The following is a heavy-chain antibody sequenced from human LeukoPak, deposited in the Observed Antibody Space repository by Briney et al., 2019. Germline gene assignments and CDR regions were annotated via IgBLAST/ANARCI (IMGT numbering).Heavy chain of an antibody. J-gene: IGHJ4*02. D-gene: IGHD3-16*02. V-gene: IGHV3-23*01. Sequence: GGSLRLSCAASGFTFSSYGMSWVRQAPGKGLEWVSAISGSGGSTYYADSVKGRFTISRDNSKNTLYLQMNSLRADDTAVYYCVRDRGISFYFDYWGQGTLVTVSS. CDR2: ISGSGGST. CDR1: GFTFSSYG. CDR3: VRDRGISFYFDY.